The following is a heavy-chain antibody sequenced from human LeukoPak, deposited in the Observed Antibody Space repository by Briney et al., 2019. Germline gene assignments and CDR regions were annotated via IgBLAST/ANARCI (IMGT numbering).Heavy chain of an antibody. CDR1: GGSISSSSYY. CDR3: ARDRYYYDSSGYSHDAFDI. Sequence: SETLSLTCTVSGGSISSSSYYWGWIRQPPGKGLEWIGSIYYSGGTYYNPSLKSRVTISVDTSKNQFSLKLSSVSAADTAVYYCARDRYYYDSSGYSHDAFDIWGQGTMVTVSS. V-gene: IGHV4-39*07. D-gene: IGHD3-22*01. CDR2: IYYSGGT. J-gene: IGHJ3*02.